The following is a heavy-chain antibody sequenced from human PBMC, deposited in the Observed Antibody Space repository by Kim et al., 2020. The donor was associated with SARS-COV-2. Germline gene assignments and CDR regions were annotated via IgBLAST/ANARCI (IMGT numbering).Heavy chain of an antibody. J-gene: IGHJ2*01. CDR3: AKASGDWYFDL. V-gene: IGHV3-9*01. D-gene: IGHD3-10*01. Sequence: GGSLRPSCAASGFNFGDYAMHWVRQAPGKGLEWVSGISWNSGTKNYVDSVKGRFTISRDNVKKSVYLQMDSLRLEDTAFYYCAKASGDWYFDLWGRATLV. CDR1: GFNFGDYA. CDR2: ISWNSGTK.